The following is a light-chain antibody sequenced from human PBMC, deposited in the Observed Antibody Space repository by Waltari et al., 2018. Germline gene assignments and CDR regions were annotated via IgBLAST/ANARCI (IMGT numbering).Light chain of an antibody. V-gene: IGLV1-40*01. J-gene: IGLJ1*01. Sequence: QFVLTQPPSVSGAPGQKVTISCTGSDSNIGIDYDVHWYQQLPGAAPKLLIYSNTTRPSAVPDRCSGSKSGNSASLAITGLQTDDEADYYCQSYDIRGSGSYVFGTGTKVTVL. CDR2: SNT. CDR3: QSYDIRGSGSYV. CDR1: DSNIGIDYD.